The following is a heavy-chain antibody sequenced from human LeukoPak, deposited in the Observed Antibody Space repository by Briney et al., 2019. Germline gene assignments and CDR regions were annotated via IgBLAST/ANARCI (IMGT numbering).Heavy chain of an antibody. D-gene: IGHD6-19*01. CDR2: IFYTGGT. Sequence: SETLSLTCSVSAGSITSFYWSWIRQPPGKGLEWIGYIFYTGGTNYNPSLKSRVTISLDKSKNQFFLKLSSVTAADTAMCYCARRTSNGWPSENAFDIWGQGTMVTVSS. J-gene: IGHJ3*02. V-gene: IGHV4-59*01. CDR1: AGSITSFY. CDR3: ARRTSNGWPSENAFDI.